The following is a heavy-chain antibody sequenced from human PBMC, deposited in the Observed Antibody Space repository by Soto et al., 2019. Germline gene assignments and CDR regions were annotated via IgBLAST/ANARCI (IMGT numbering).Heavy chain of an antibody. CDR3: AGEFEGERAGYFDL. Sequence: QVQLVQSGAEVKKPGASVKVSCKASGYTFTSYYMHWVRQAPGQGLEWMGIINPSGGSTSYAQKCAGTVTMTRDTSTSTVYMELSSLRSEDTAVYYCAGEFEGERAGYFDLWGRGTLVTVSS. CDR1: GYTFTSYY. J-gene: IGHJ2*01. CDR2: INPSGGST. V-gene: IGHV1-46*01. D-gene: IGHD1-26*01.